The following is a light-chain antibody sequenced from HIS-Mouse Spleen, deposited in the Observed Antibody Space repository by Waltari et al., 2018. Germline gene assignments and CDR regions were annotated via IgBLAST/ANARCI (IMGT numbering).Light chain of an antibody. Sequence: QTVVTQEPSFSVSPGGTVTLTCVLSPGSVSPSYSSTRYQQTPRQAPRTLIYSTNTRSSGVPDRFSGSILGNKAALTITGAQADDESDYYCVLYMGSGIWVFGGGTKLTVL. CDR1: PGSVSPSYS. CDR2: STN. J-gene: IGLJ3*02. V-gene: IGLV8-61*01. CDR3: VLYMGSGIWV.